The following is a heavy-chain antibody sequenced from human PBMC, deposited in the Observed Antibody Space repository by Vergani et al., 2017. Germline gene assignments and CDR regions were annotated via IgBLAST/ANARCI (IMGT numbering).Heavy chain of an antibody. CDR3: ARGQWLPTLSFDY. CDR2: INPNRGGT. CDR1: GYTFTGYY. Sequence: QVQLVQSGAEVKKPGASVKVSCKASGYTFTGYYMHWVRQAPGQGLEGMGWINPNRGGTNYAQKFQGRVTMTRDTSISTAYMELSRLRSDDTAVYYCARGQWLPTLSFDYWGQGTLVTVSS. D-gene: IGHD6-19*01. J-gene: IGHJ4*02. V-gene: IGHV1-2*02.